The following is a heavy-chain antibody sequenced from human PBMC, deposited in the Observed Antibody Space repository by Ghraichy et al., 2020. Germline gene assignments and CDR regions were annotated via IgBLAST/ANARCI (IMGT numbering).Heavy chain of an antibody. CDR3: TSLVLRVPQEDY. D-gene: IGHD3-10*01. CDR1: GFAFSRYG. J-gene: IGHJ4*01. CDR2: ISGGGGSAE. Sequence: GGSLRLSCAASGFAFSRYGMNWVRPAPGKGLEWLSYISGGGGSAEQYEDSVRGRFTISRDNAKNSLYLQMNSLRDEDTAVYFYTSLVLRVPQEDYWGQGTLVTVSS. V-gene: IGHV3-48*02.